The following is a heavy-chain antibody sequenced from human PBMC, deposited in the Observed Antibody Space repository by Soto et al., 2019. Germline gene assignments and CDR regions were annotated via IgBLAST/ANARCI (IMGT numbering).Heavy chain of an antibody. Sequence: GGSLRLSCAASGFTFSSYAMSWVRQAPGKGLEWVSAISGSGGSTYYADSVKGRFTISRDNSKNTLYLQMNSLRAEDTAVYYCASEYCSGGGCYYYGMDVWGQGTTVTVSS. D-gene: IGHD2-15*01. J-gene: IGHJ6*02. CDR2: ISGSGGST. CDR1: GFTFSSYA. V-gene: IGHV3-23*01. CDR3: ASEYCSGGGCYYYGMDV.